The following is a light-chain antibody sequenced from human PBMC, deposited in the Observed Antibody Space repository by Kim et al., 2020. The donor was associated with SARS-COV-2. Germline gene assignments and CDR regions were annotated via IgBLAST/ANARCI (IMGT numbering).Light chain of an antibody. CDR2: VAS. CDR1: QGISNY. CDR3: QKYNGALT. V-gene: IGKV1-27*01. J-gene: IGKJ4*01. Sequence: DIQMTQSPSSLSASVGDRVTITCRASQGISNYLAWYQQKPGKVPKLLIYVASALQSWVPSRFSGSGSGTDFTLTISSLQPEDVASYYCQKYNGALTFGGGTKV.